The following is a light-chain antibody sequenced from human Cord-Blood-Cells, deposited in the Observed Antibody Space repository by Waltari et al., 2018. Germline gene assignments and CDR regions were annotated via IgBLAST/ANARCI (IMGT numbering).Light chain of an antibody. CDR3: QQYGSSLYT. Sequence: EIVLTQSPGTLSLSPGERATLSCRASQSVRSSYLAWYQQKPGQAPRLLIYGASSRATGIPDRFSGSGSGTDFTLTISRLEPEDCAVYYCQQYGSSLYTFGQGTKLEIK. V-gene: IGKV3-20*01. J-gene: IGKJ2*01. CDR2: GAS. CDR1: QSVRSSY.